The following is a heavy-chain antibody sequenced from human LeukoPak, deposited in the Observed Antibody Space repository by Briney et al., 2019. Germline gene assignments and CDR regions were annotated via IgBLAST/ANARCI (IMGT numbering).Heavy chain of an antibody. V-gene: IGHV3-43*02. D-gene: IGHD5-24*01. Sequence: PGGSLRLSCAASGLTFDDYAMHWVRQAPGKGLEWVSLISGDGRSTYYADSVKGRFTISRDNSKNSLYLQMNSLRTEDTALYYCAKDTRATGTGVLNYWGQGTLVTVFS. CDR3: AKDTRATGTGVLNY. CDR1: GLTFDDYA. CDR2: ISGDGRST. J-gene: IGHJ4*02.